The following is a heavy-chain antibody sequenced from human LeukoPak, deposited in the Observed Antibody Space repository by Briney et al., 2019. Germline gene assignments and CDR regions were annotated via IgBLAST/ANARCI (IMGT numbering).Heavy chain of an antibody. D-gene: IGHD1-20*01. CDR1: GFSISNYY. J-gene: IGHJ6*02. Sequence: PSETLSLTCTVSGFSISNYYWTWIRQPAGKGLEWVGRIYTSGSTYYNPSLKSRVTMSVDTSKNPFSLKLSSVTAADTAVYYCARDQVVDPSGRVVTGMRLGPSYYGMDVWGQGTTVTVSS. CDR2: IYTSGST. CDR3: ARDQVVDPSGRVVTGMRLGPSYYGMDV. V-gene: IGHV4-4*07.